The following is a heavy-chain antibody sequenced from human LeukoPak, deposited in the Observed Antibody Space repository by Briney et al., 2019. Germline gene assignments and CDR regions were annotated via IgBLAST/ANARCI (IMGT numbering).Heavy chain of an antibody. CDR2: ISPTGGAI. CDR3: ASGIRERGFDY. Sequence: GGSLRLSCAASGFTFSNYGMTWVRQAPGRGLEWVSSISPTGGAIFYADSLRGRFTISRDNAKNSLYLQMNSLRAEDTALYFCASGIRERGFDYWGQGTLVTVSS. CDR1: GFTFSNYG. J-gene: IGHJ4*02. V-gene: IGHV3-21*01. D-gene: IGHD1-1*01.